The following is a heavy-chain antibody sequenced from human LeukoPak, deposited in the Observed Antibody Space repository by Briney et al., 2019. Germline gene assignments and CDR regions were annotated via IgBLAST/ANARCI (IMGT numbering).Heavy chain of an antibody. CDR1: GGSISSYY. Sequence: SETLSLTCTVSGGSISSYYWSWIRQPAGKGLEWIGRIYTSGYTNYNPSLKSRVTISVDTSKNQFSLKVTSVTAADPAVYYCARDHFYGSGKTGYFDYWGQGILVTVSS. CDR3: ARDHFYGSGKTGYFDY. V-gene: IGHV4-4*07. D-gene: IGHD3-10*01. J-gene: IGHJ4*02. CDR2: IYTSGYT.